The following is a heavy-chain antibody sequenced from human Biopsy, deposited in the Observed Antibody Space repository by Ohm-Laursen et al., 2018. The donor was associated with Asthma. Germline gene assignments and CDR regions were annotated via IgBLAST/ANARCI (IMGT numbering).Heavy chain of an antibody. CDR1: GGSINNFY. Sequence: SDTLSLTCTVSGGSINNFYWSWIRPPPGKGLESIGHVYYSGSTNYNPSLKSRVTISIDASKNQFSLKLTSVTAADTAVYYCARGVDRVTGLLDHFDSWGQVTLVTVSS. D-gene: IGHD2-21*02. CDR2: VYYSGST. CDR3: ARGVDRVTGLLDHFDS. J-gene: IGHJ4*02. V-gene: IGHV4-59*07.